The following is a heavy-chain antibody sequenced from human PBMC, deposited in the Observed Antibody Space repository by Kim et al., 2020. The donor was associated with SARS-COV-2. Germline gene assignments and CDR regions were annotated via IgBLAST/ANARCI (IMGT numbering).Heavy chain of an antibody. J-gene: IGHJ6*02. D-gene: IGHD1-26*01. CDR2: ISSSSSNR. Sequence: GGYLRLSCSASGFSFSTYSMNWVRQAPGKGLEWVAYISSSSSNRYYADSVKGRFTISRDSAKNSLFLQMNSLRDEDTAVYYCARVRTVGATYYYGLDVWGQGTTVTVSS. CDR1: GFSFSTYS. CDR3: ARVRTVGATYYYGLDV. V-gene: IGHV3-48*02.